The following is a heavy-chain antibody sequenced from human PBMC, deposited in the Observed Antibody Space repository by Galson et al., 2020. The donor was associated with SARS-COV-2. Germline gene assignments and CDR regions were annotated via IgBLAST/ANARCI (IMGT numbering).Heavy chain of an antibody. CDR1: GYSISSGYF. CDR2: IHPSGAT. Sequence: SETLSLTCLVPGYSISSGYFWGWNRQPPGEGPEWMGSIHPSGATFYNPSLRSRLSMSVDTSNNQFSRNLISVTAADTAIYYCAAYSVMVVAPTPLRADYWGQGTLVTVSS. D-gene: IGHD2-15*01. CDR3: AAYSVMVVAPTPLRADY. J-gene: IGHJ4*02. V-gene: IGHV4-38-2*01.